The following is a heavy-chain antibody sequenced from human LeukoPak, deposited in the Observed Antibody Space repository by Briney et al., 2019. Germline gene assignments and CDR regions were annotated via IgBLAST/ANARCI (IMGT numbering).Heavy chain of an antibody. Sequence: ASVKVSCKASGYTFTSYGISWVRQAPGQGLEWMGWISAYNGNTNYAQKLQSRVTMTTDTSTSTAYMELRSLRSDDTAVYYCARDLNWNDQLVFDYWGQGTLVTVSS. V-gene: IGHV1-18*01. J-gene: IGHJ4*02. CDR2: ISAYNGNT. CDR1: GYTFTSYG. D-gene: IGHD1-1*01. CDR3: ARDLNWNDQLVFDY.